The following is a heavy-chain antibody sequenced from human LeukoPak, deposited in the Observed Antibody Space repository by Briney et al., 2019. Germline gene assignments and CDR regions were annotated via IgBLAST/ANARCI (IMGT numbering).Heavy chain of an antibody. D-gene: IGHD5-12*01. Sequence: GESLKISCKGSGYSFTSYWIGWVRQAPGRGLEWVSYISSSGSTIYYADSVKGRFTISRDNAKNSLFLQMNSLRAEDTAVFYCARDSGYNAFDIWGQGTMVTVSS. CDR3: ARDSGYNAFDI. CDR1: GYSFTSYW. CDR2: ISSSGSTI. J-gene: IGHJ3*02. V-gene: IGHV3-11*04.